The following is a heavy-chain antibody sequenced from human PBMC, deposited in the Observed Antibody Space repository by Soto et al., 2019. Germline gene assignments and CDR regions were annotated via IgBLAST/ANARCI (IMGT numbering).Heavy chain of an antibody. CDR3: ARLLGNSWLDS. CDR1: GDSVSTNSAT. CDR2: TYYRSNWYT. D-gene: IGHD3-3*02. V-gene: IGHV6-1*01. Sequence: QIHLQQSGPGLVKPSQTLSLTCAISGDSVSTNSATWDWIRQSPSRGLEWLGRTYYRSNWYTYYAVSVKDRITISQDTSNYQLSLHLNSVTPDDTAVYYCARLLGNSWLDSWGQGTLVTVSS. J-gene: IGHJ5*01.